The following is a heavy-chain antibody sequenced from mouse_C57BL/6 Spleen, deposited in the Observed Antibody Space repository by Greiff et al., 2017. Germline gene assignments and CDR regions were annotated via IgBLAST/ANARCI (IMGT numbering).Heavy chain of an antibody. D-gene: IGHD1-1*01. Sequence: VQLQQSGPELVKPGASVKLSCKASGYTFTSYDINWVKQRPGQGLEWIGWIYPRDGSTKYNEKFKGKATLTVDTSSSTAYMELHSLTSEDSAVYFCARGDYYGSSYVDAMDYWGQGTSVTVSS. CDR3: ARGDYYGSSYVDAMDY. CDR2: IYPRDGST. J-gene: IGHJ4*01. V-gene: IGHV1-85*01. CDR1: GYTFTSYD.